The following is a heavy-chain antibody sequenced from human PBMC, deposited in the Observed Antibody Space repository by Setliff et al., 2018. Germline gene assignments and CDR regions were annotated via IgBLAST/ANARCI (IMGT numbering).Heavy chain of an antibody. CDR2: ISYDGINK. CDR3: ARVGLSGTSGYYYYMDV. V-gene: IGHV3-30*07. CDR1: GITFSSYA. Sequence: PGGSLRLSCAASGITFSSYAMHWVRQAPGKGLEWVAVISYDGINKYYADSVKGRFTISRDISKDTLYLQMNSLRAEDTAVYYCARVGLSGTSGYYYYMDVWGKGTTVTVSS. D-gene: IGHD1-20*01. J-gene: IGHJ6*03.